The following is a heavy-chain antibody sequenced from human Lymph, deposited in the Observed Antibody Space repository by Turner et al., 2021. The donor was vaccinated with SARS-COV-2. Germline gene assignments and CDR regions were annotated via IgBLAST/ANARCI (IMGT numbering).Heavy chain of an antibody. CDR3: ARYASGGYFYYGMDV. Sequence: QVQLVESGGGVVQPGRSLRLSCASSAFTFSTYAIYWVRQAPGKGLEWVEVISYDGSNKYYADSVKGRFTISRDNSKNTLYLKMNSLRAEDTAVYYCARYASGGYFYYGMDVWGQGTTVTVSS. V-gene: IGHV3-30*04. D-gene: IGHD3-10*01. CDR1: AFTFSTYA. J-gene: IGHJ6*02. CDR2: ISYDGSNK.